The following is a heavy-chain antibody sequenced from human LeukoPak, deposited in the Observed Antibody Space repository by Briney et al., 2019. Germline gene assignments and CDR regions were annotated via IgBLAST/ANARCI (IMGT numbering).Heavy chain of an antibody. J-gene: IGHJ4*02. CDR3: ARREGSGGYYKVPDYFDY. V-gene: IGHV1-69*13. CDR2: IIPIFGTA. D-gene: IGHD3-10*01. Sequence: ASVKVSCKASGGTFSSYAISWVRQAPGQGLEWMGGIIPIFGTANYAQKFQGRVTITADESTSTAYMELSSLRSEDTAVYYCARREGSGGYYKVPDYFDYWGQGTLVTVSS. CDR1: GGTFSSYA.